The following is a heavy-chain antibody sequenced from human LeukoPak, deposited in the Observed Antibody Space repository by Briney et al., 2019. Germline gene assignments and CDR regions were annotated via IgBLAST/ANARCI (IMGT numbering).Heavy chain of an antibody. J-gene: IGHJ4*02. CDR1: RHTHQHY. V-gene: IGHV3-7*01. CDR3: ARDGGLNTNFDY. Sequence: GGSQSLLYAAWRHTHQHYYQVCATGPRRKGLEEGANTNTHGSAEYDADSVSGRFTTSRDNANNLLYLQMNRLRAEDTAVYYCARDGGLNTNFDYWGQGTLVTVSS. D-gene: IGHD2-15*01. CDR2: TNTHGSAE.